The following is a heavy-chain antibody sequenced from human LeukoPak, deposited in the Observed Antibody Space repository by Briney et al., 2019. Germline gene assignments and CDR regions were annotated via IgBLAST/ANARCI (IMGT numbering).Heavy chain of an antibody. Sequence: SGGSLRLSYAASGFTVSGNFMTWVRQAPGKWLEWVSVIYNDGGTYYADSARGRFIISRDNSKNRLYLQMNSLRAEDTAVYYCAATRYDFWSGYPYWGQGALVTVSS. CDR1: GFTVSGNF. CDR3: AATRYDFWSGYPY. D-gene: IGHD3-3*01. V-gene: IGHV3-66*02. CDR2: IYNDGGT. J-gene: IGHJ4*02.